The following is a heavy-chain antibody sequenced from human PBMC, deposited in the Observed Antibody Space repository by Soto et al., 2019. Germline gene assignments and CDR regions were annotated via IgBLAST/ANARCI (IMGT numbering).Heavy chain of an antibody. CDR3: ARAYGGNPALFDP. J-gene: IGHJ5*02. CDR1: GFTVSRDY. D-gene: IGHD4-17*01. V-gene: IGHV3-53*01. Sequence: EVQLVESGGGLIQPGGSLRLSCAASGFTVSRDYMSWVRQAPGKGLEWVSVIYTGGSTYYADSVKSRFTFSRDNSTNTLYLQMNSLRAEDTAVYFCARAYGGNPALFDPWGQGTLVTVSS. CDR2: IYTGGST.